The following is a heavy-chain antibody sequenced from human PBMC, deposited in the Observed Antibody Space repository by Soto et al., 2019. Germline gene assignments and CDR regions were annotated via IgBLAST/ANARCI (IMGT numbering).Heavy chain of an antibody. V-gene: IGHV4-34*01. J-gene: IGHJ6*03. CDR2: INHSGST. D-gene: IGHD3-10*01. CDR1: GGSFSGYY. CDR3: ARGRGSGSYFPYYYYYMDV. Sequence: SETLSLTCAVYGGSFSGYYWSWIRQPPGKGLEWIGEINHSGSTNYNPSLKSRVTISVDTSKNQFSLKLSSVTAADTAVYYRARGRGSGSYFPYYYYYMDVWGKGTTVTVSS.